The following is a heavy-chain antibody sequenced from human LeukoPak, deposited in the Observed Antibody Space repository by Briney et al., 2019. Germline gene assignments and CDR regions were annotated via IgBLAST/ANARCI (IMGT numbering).Heavy chain of an antibody. Sequence: SETLSLTCTVPGGSISSSGYYWGWIRQPPGKGLEWIGSIYYSGTTYYNPSLKSRVTIFVDTSKNQFSLKLSSVTAADTAVYYCARVSSAARYFDYWGQGTLVTVSS. CDR3: ARVSSAARYFDY. CDR2: IYYSGTT. J-gene: IGHJ4*02. CDR1: GGSISSSGYY. V-gene: IGHV4-39*01. D-gene: IGHD6-6*01.